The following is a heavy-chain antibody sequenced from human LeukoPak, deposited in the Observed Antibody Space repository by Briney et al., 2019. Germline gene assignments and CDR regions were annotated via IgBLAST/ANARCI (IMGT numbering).Heavy chain of an antibody. J-gene: IGHJ4*02. Sequence: GGSLRLSCAASGFTFSSYSMNWVRQAPGKGLEWVSSISSSSSYIYYADSVKGRFTTSRDNAKNSLYLQMNSLRAEDTAVYYCARELDYDILTGYYSGLDYWGQGTLVTVSS. D-gene: IGHD3-9*01. CDR2: ISSSSSYI. CDR1: GFTFSSYS. CDR3: ARELDYDILTGYYSGLDY. V-gene: IGHV3-21*01.